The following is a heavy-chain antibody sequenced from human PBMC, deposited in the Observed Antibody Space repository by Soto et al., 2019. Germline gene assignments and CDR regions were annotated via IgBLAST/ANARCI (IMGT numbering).Heavy chain of an antibody. Sequence: GGSLRLSCAASGFTFSNAWMTWVRQAPGKGLEWIGRIKRKTDGGTTDYAAPVKGRFTISRDDSKNTLYLEMNSLKTEDTAVYFCTTGWTSWGQGTLVTVSS. V-gene: IGHV3-15*01. J-gene: IGHJ4*02. CDR2: IKRKTDGGTT. CDR3: TTGWTS. CDR1: GFTFSNAW. D-gene: IGHD2-15*01.